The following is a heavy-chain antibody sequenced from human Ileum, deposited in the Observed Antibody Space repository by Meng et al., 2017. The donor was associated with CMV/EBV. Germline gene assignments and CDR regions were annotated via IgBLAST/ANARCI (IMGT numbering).Heavy chain of an antibody. V-gene: IGHV4-39*01. J-gene: IGHJ4*02. Sequence: GDNSSSSYYWGWIRQPPGKGLEWIGSIYYSGSTYYNPSLKSRVTISVDTSKNQFSLKLSSVTAADTAVYYCARGYCSSTSCYLFDYWGQGTLVTVSS. CDR3: ARGYCSSTSCYLFDY. CDR1: GDNSSSSYY. D-gene: IGHD2-2*01. CDR2: IYYSGST.